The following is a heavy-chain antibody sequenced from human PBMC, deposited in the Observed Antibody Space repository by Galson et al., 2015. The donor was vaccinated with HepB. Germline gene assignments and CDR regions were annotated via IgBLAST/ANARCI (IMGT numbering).Heavy chain of an antibody. CDR2: IWNDGSNK. CDR3: ARDIAPTVLRFLEGGGMDV. Sequence: SLRLSCAVSGFTLTTYGMHWVRQAPGKGLEWVAVIWNDGSNKYYADSVKGRFTISRDNSKNTLYLQMNSLRAEDTAVYYCARDIAPTVLRFLEGGGMDVWGQGTTVTVSS. CDR1: GFTLTTYG. D-gene: IGHD3-3*01. J-gene: IGHJ6*02. V-gene: IGHV3-33*01.